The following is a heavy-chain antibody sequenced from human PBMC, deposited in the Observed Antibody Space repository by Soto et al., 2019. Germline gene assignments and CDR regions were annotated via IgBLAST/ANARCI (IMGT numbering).Heavy chain of an antibody. CDR3: AHRPPKFSGCYGDQFYYFDY. V-gene: IGHV2-5*02. D-gene: IGHD4-17*01. Sequence: QITLKESGPTLVKPTQTLTLTCTFSGFSLSTSGVGVGWIRQPPGKALEWLALIYWDDDKRYSPSLKSRLTITKDTSKNQVVLTMTNMDPVDTATYYCAHRPPKFSGCYGDQFYYFDYWGQGTLVTVSS. J-gene: IGHJ4*02. CDR1: GFSLSTSGVG. CDR2: IYWDDDK.